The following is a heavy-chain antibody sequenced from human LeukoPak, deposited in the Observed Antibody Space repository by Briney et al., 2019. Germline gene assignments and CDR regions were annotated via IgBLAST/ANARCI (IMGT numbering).Heavy chain of an antibody. D-gene: IGHD6-19*01. CDR3: ARGPPPYSSGRWFDP. Sequence: GGSLRLSCTASGFTFGDYAMSWVRQAPGKGLEWVANIKQDGSEKYYVDSVKGRFTISRDNAKNSLYLQMNSLRAEDTAVYYCARGPPPYSSGRWFDPWGQGTLVTVSS. CDR2: IKQDGSEK. J-gene: IGHJ5*02. CDR1: GFTFGDYA. V-gene: IGHV3-7*01.